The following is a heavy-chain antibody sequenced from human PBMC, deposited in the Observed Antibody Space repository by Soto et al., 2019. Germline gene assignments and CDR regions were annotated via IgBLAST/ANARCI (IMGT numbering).Heavy chain of an antibody. CDR2: IIPIFGTA. CDR3: ARVGYSSSSPRRYYYYGMDV. Sequence: QVQLVQSGAEVKKPGSSVKVSCKASGGTFSSYAISWVRQAPGQGLEWMGGIIPIFGTANYAQKFQGRVTITADESXXTXYMXLSSLRSEDTAVYYCARVGYSSSSPRRYYYYGMDVWGQGTTVTVSS. V-gene: IGHV1-69*12. J-gene: IGHJ6*02. D-gene: IGHD6-6*01. CDR1: GGTFSSYA.